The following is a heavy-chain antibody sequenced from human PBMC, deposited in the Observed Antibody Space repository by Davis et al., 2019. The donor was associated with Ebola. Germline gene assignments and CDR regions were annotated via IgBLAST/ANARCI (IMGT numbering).Heavy chain of an antibody. Sequence: SETLSLTCTVSGGSISSYYWSWIRQPPGKGLEWIGYIYYSGSTNYNPSLKSRVTISGDTSKRQFSLKVTSVTAADTAVYYCASPGDYVRYFQHWGQGTLVTVSS. V-gene: IGHV4-59*12. CDR1: GGSISSYY. CDR2: IYYSGST. D-gene: IGHD4-17*01. CDR3: ASPGDYVRYFQH. J-gene: IGHJ1*01.